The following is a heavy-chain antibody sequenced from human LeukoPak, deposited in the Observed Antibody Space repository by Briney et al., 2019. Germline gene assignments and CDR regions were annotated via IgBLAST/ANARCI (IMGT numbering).Heavy chain of an antibody. V-gene: IGHV3-23*01. CDR1: GFTFSSYA. J-gene: IGHJ6*03. D-gene: IGHD3-10*01. CDR3: ARTYYGSGSYLLYYYYMDV. CDR2: ISGSGDST. Sequence: PGGSLRLSCAASGFTFSSYAMSWVRQAPGKGLEWVSGISGSGDSTYYADSVKGRFTISRDNSKNTLYLQMNSLRAEDTAVYYCARTYYGSGSYLLYYYYMDVWGEGTTVTISS.